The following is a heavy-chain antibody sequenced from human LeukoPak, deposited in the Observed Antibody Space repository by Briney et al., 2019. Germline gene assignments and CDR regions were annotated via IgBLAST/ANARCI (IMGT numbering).Heavy chain of an antibody. V-gene: IGHV3-48*01. D-gene: IGHD6-19*01. J-gene: IGHJ4*02. Sequence: GGSLRLSCAASGFTFRSYNMNWVRQAPGKGLEWVSYISSSSSTIYYADSVKGRFTISRDNSKNTLYLQMNSLRAEDTAVYYCAREAHSSGWYDYWGQGTLVTVSS. CDR3: AREAHSSGWYDY. CDR2: ISSSSSTI. CDR1: GFTFRSYN.